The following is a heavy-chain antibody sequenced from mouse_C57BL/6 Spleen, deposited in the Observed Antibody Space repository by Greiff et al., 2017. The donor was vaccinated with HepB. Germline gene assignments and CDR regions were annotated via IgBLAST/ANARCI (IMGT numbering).Heavy chain of an antibody. Sequence: LQQSGAELVRPGASVKLSCTASGFNIKDDYMHWVKQRPEQGLEWIGWIDPENGDTEYASKFQGKATITADTSSNTAYLQLSSLTSEDTAVYYCTRGWLLRFDYWGQGTTLTVSS. J-gene: IGHJ2*01. CDR3: TRGWLLRFDY. D-gene: IGHD2-3*01. CDR2: IDPENGDT. CDR1: GFNIKDDY. V-gene: IGHV14-4*01.